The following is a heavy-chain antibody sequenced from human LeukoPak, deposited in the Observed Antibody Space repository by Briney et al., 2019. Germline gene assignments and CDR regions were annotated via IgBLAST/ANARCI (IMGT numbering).Heavy chain of an antibody. Sequence: ASVKVSCKASGYTFTSYYMHWVRQAPGQGLEWMGIINPSGGSTSYAQKFQGRVTMTRDMSTSTVYMELSSLRCEDTAVYYCARDGIDYDFWSGFFDYWGQGTLVTVSS. V-gene: IGHV1-46*01. CDR3: ARDGIDYDFWSGFFDY. J-gene: IGHJ4*02. CDR2: INPSGGST. D-gene: IGHD3-3*01. CDR1: GYTFTSYY.